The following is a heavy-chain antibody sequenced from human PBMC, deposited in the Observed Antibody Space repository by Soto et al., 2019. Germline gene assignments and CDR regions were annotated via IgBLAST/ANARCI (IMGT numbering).Heavy chain of an antibody. CDR1: GGSISSYY. CDR2: IYTSGST. CDR3: ARGEGDYNYYYYGMDV. J-gene: IGHJ6*02. V-gene: IGHV4-4*07. Sequence: SETLSLTCTVSGGSISSYYWSWIRQPAGKGLEWIGRIYTSGSTNYNPSLKSRVTMSVDTSKNQFSLKLSSVTAADTAVYYCARGEGDYNYYYYGMDVWGQGTTVTVSS. D-gene: IGHD4-4*01.